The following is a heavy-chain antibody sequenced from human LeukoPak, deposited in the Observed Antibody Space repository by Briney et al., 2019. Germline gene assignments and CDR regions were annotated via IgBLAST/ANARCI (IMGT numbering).Heavy chain of an antibody. CDR2: ISYDGSNK. V-gene: IGHV3-30-3*01. D-gene: IGHD3-9*01. CDR3: ARVDFDSVGCYFDY. CDR1: GFTFSSYA. Sequence: GRSLRLSCAASGFTFSSYAMHWVRQAPGKGLEWVAVISYDGSNKYYADSVKGRFTISRDNSKNTLYLQMNSLRAEDTAVYYCARVDFDSVGCYFDYWGQGTLVTVSS. J-gene: IGHJ4*02.